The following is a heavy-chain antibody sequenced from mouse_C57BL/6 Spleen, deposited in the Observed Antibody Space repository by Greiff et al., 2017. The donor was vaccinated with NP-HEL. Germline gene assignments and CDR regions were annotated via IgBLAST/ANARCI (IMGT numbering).Heavy chain of an antibody. CDR1: GFTFSDYG. J-gene: IGHJ1*03. V-gene: IGHV5-17*01. CDR2: ISSGSSTI. Sequence: DVKLVESGGGLVKPGGSLKLSCAASGFTFSDYGMHWVRQAPEKGLEWVAYISSGSSTIYYADTVKGRFTISRDNAKNTLFLQMTSLRSEDTAMYYCARGAYYGSSSGYFDVWGTGTTVTVSS. D-gene: IGHD1-1*01. CDR3: ARGAYYGSSSGYFDV.